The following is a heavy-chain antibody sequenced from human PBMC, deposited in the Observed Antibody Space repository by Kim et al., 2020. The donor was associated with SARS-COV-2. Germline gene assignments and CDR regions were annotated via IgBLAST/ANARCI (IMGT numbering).Heavy chain of an antibody. CDR2: ISSSSSYI. CDR1: GFTFSSYS. V-gene: IGHV3-21*01. CDR3: ARDSRDIVVVPAASRMIYYYGMDV. J-gene: IGHJ6*02. Sequence: GGSLRLSCAASGFTFSSYSMNWVRQAPGKGLEWVSSISSSSSYIYYADSVKGRFTISRDNAKNSLYLQMNSLRAEDTAVYYCARDSRDIVVVPAASRMIYYYGMDVWGQGTTVTVSS. D-gene: IGHD2-2*01.